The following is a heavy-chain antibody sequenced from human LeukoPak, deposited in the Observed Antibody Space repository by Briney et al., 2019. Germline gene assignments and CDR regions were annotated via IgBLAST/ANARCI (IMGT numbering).Heavy chain of an antibody. J-gene: IGHJ3*02. V-gene: IGHV1-46*01. CDR3: ATSPIQLWLGRAFDI. CDR1: GYTFPIYR. CDR2: INPSGGST. Sequence: ASVKVSCKASGYTFPIYRITWVRQAPGQGLEWMGIINPSGGSTIYAQKFQGRVTMTEDTSTDTAYMELSSLRSEDTAVYYCATSPIQLWLGRAFDIWGQGTMVTVSS. D-gene: IGHD5-18*01.